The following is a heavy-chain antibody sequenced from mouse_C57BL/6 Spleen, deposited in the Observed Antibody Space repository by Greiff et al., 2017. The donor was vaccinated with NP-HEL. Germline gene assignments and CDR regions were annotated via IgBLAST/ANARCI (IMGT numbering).Heavy chain of an antibody. CDR3: ARLMRDYDDAMYY. J-gene: IGHJ4*01. CDR2: IRNKANGYTT. CDR1: GFTFTDYY. Sequence: EVKLVESGGGLVQPGGSLSLSCAASGFTFTDYYMSWVRQPPGKALEWLGFIRNKANGYTTEYSASVKGRFTISRDNSQSILYLQMNALRAEDSATYYCARLMRDYDDAMYYWGQGTSVTVSS. V-gene: IGHV7-3*01. D-gene: IGHD2-4*01.